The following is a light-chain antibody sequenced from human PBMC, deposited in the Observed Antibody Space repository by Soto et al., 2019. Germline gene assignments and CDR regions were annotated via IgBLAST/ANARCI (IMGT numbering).Light chain of an antibody. J-gene: IGKJ1*01. V-gene: IGKV3-20*01. CDR3: QQYNNWPPWT. CDR2: GAS. CDR1: QSVRSTY. Sequence: EIVLTQSPGTLSLSPGERATLSCRASQSVRSTYLAWYQQKPGQAPRLLIYGASSRATGIPDRFSGSGSGTDFTLTISRLEPEDFAVYYCQQYNNWPPWTFGQGTKVDI.